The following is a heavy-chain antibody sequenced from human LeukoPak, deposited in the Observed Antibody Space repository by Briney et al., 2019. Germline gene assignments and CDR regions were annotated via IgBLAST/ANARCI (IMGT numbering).Heavy chain of an antibody. V-gene: IGHV4-4*07. CDR3: ARQMTTVMTSWFDS. J-gene: IGHJ5*01. CDR1: GGSIRGYY. Sequence: SETLSLTCSVSGGSIRGYYWSWLRQSAGEGLEWIGRIYSGGSAIIYNPSLRSRVSMSGDTSKNQFTLNLRSDTAADTAIYYCARQMTTVMTSWFDSWGRGTLVTVSS. D-gene: IGHD4-17*01. CDR2: IYSGGSA.